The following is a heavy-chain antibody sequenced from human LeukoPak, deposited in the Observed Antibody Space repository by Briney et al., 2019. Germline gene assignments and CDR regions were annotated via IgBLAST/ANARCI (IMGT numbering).Heavy chain of an antibody. V-gene: IGHV4-59*01. CDR3: ARDQRSGDYWFDA. CDR2: IYYTGST. D-gene: IGHD4-17*01. CDR1: VGSISSYY. J-gene: IGHJ5*02. Sequence: PSETLSLTCTVSVGSISSYYSRWIRHPPGRGLEWIGYIYYTGSTNYNPSLKSRVTISVATSKNQFSLKLSSVTAADTAVYDCARDQRSGDYWFDAWGQGTLVTVSS.